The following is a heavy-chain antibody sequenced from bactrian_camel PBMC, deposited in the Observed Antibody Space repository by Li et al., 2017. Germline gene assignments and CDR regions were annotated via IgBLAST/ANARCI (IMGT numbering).Heavy chain of an antibody. Sequence: QLVESGGGSVQAGESLRLSCTAPGFTSNGCGIDWYRQAAGQQREWVSSITPDGTTTYADSVKGRFIISKARGEDTVYLQLTSLKPEDTALYSCKTTFPGRRSGAWSRCYDYWGRGTQVTVS. CDR3: KTTFPGRRSGAWSRCYDY. CDR1: GFTSNGCG. J-gene: IGHJ4*01. CDR2: ITPDGTT. V-gene: IGHV3S53*01. D-gene: IGHD1*01.